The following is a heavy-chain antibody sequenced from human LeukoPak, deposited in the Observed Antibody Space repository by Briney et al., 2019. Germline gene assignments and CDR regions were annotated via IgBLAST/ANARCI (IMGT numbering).Heavy chain of an antibody. CDR2: ISWNSGSI. Sequence: GRSLRLSCAASGFTFDDYAMHWVRQAPGKGLEWVSGISWNSGSIGYADSVKGRFTISRDNAKNSLYLQMNSLRAEDTALYYCARVGAYGDYTDYWGQGTLVTVSS. D-gene: IGHD4-17*01. J-gene: IGHJ4*02. CDR1: GFTFDDYA. V-gene: IGHV3-9*01. CDR3: ARVGAYGDYTDY.